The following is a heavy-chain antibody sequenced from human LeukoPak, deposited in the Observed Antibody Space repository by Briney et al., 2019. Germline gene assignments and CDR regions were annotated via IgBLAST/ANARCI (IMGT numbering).Heavy chain of an antibody. D-gene: IGHD3-10*01. J-gene: IGHJ5*02. CDR3: AKFTMAVGFDP. CDR2: ISGSGGST. Sequence: VASVKVSCKASGGTFGSYAMSWVRQAPGKGLEWVSAISGSGGSTYYADSVKGRFTISRDNSKNTLYLQMNSLRAEDTAVYYCAKFTMAVGFDPWGQGTLVTVSS. V-gene: IGHV3-23*01. CDR1: GGTFGSYA.